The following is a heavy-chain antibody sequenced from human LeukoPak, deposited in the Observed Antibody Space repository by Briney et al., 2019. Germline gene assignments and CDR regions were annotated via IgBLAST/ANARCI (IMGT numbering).Heavy chain of an antibody. CDR2: IVYSGST. Sequence: SETLSLTCTVSGGSISSSSYYWGWIRQPLGKGLEWIGSIVYSGSTYYNPSLKSRVTISADTSENQFSLKLSSVTAADTAVYYCARHFFDWFRMKWFDPWGQGTLVTVPS. CDR1: GGSISSSSYY. D-gene: IGHD3-9*01. J-gene: IGHJ5*02. V-gene: IGHV4-39*01. CDR3: ARHFFDWFRMKWFDP.